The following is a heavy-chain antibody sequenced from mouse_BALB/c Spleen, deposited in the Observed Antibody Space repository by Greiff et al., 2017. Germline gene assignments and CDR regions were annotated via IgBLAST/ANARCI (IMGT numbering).Heavy chain of an antibody. CDR3: ARDRHYGSSYAMDY. D-gene: IGHD1-1*01. J-gene: IGHJ4*01. Sequence: VQRVESGPGLVAPSQSLSITCTVSGFSLTSYGVHWVRQPPGKGLEWLGVIWAGGSTNYNSALMSRLSISKDNSKSQVFLKMNSLQTDDTAMYYCARDRHYGSSYAMDYWGQGTSVTVSS. V-gene: IGHV2-9*02. CDR2: IWAGGST. CDR1: GFSLTSYG.